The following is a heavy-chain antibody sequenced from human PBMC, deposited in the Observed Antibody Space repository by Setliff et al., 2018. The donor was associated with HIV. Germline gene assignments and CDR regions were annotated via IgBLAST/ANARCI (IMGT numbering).Heavy chain of an antibody. CDR2: ISGGGGTT. V-gene: IGHV3-23*01. CDR1: GFTFSSYS. Sequence: GGSLRLSCTASGFTFSSYSMNWVRQGPGKGLEWVSGISGGGGTTYYAAAVKGRFTISRDNSKNTLYLQMNSLRAEDTAVYYCAKRTSVGSLVWGQGTLVTVS. D-gene: IGHD3-10*01. CDR3: AKRTSVGSLV. J-gene: IGHJ4*01.